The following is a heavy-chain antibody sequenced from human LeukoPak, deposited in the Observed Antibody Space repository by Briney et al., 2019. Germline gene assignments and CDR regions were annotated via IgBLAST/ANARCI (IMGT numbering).Heavy chain of an antibody. CDR3: ARQARTYCSSTSCPPPYYYYYMDV. D-gene: IGHD2-2*01. CDR1: GYSFTSYW. Sequence: GESLKISCKGSGYSFTSYWIGWVRQMPGKGLEWMGIIYPGDSDTRYSPSFQGQVTISADKSISTAYLQWSGLKASDTAMYYCARQARTYCSSTSCPPPYYYYYMDVWGKGTTVTVSS. CDR2: IYPGDSDT. V-gene: IGHV5-51*01. J-gene: IGHJ6*03.